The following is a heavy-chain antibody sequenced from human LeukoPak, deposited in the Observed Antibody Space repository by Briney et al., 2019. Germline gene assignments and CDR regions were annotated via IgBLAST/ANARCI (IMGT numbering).Heavy chain of an antibody. D-gene: IGHD4-17*01. CDR2: ISYDGSNK. V-gene: IGHV3-30*04. CDR1: GFTFSSYA. CDR3: ARRTTVTNFIHAFDI. J-gene: IGHJ3*02. Sequence: GGSLRLSCAASGFTFSSYAMHWVREAPGKGLEWVAVISYDGSNKYYADSVKGRFTISRDNSKNTLYLQMNSLRAEDTAVYYCARRTTVTNFIHAFDIWGQGTMVTVSS.